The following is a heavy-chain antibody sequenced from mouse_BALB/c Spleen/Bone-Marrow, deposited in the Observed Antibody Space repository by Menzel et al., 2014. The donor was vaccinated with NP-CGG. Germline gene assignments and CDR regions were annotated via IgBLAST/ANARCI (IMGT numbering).Heavy chain of an antibody. CDR2: IDPYDSET. CDR3: AYGSSFGSAY. D-gene: IGHD1-1*01. Sequence: QVQLQQSGAELVRPGASVKLSCRTSGYTFTGYWMNWVKQRPEQGLEWIGRIDPYDSETHYNQKFKVKAILTVDKSSSTAYMQLSSLTSEDSAVYYCAYGSSFGSAYWGQGTLVTVSA. V-gene: IGHV1-74*01. J-gene: IGHJ3*01. CDR1: GYTFTGYW.